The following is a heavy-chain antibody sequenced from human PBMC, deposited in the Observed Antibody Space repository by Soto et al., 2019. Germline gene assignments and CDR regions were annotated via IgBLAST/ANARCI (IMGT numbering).Heavy chain of an antibody. CDR2: IFSNNER. CDR1: GFSLTTGRMG. J-gene: IGHJ6*02. V-gene: IGHV2-26*03. CDR3: ARLVADSSWYYYGLDV. D-gene: IGHD3-10*01. Sequence: QVTLKESGPVLVKATETLTLTCSISGFSLTTGRMGVSWIRQPPGKALEWLAHIFSNNERSYTTSLQHTLSISAGKSKRQVVLPMTDVGPVDAATYFCARLVADSSWYYYGLDVWGQGAAVTAS.